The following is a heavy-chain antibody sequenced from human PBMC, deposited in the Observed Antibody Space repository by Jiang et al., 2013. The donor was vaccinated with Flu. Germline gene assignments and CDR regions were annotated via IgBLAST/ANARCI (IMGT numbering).Heavy chain of an antibody. V-gene: IGHV2-5*02. CDR1: GFSLTTTGVG. CDR2: IYWDDDK. D-gene: IGHD2-8*01. CDR3: AHEPPLPNNGLVMVARQLWNAFDI. Sequence: KPTQTLTLTCTFSGFSLTTTGVGVAWIRQPPGKALEWLGLIYWDDDKRYSPSLKSRLTITKDTSKNQVVLTMTNMDPVDTATYFCAHEPPLPNNGLVMVARQLWNAFDIWG. J-gene: IGHJ3*02.